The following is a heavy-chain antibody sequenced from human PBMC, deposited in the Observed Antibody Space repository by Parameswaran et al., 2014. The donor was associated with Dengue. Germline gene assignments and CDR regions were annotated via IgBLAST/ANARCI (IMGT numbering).Heavy chain of an antibody. Sequence: WVRQAPGQGLEWMGIINPTGGSTSYAQKFQGRVTMTRDTSTSTVYMDLSSLRSEDTAVYYCARRGYGFDIWGQGTTVTVSS. CDR2: INPTGGST. V-gene: IGHV1-46*01. CDR3: ARRGYGFDI. D-gene: IGHD3-10*01. J-gene: IGHJ3*02.